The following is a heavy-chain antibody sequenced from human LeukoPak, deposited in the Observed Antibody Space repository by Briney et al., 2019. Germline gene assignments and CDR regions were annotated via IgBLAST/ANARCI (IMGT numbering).Heavy chain of an antibody. CDR1: GFTFSSYW. V-gene: IGHV3-7*01. CDR3: ARVWVPYDSSGYLDY. D-gene: IGHD3-22*01. CDR2: IKQDGSEK. J-gene: IGHJ4*02. Sequence: GGSLRLSCAASGFTFSSYWMSWVRQAPGKGPEWVANIKQDGSEKYCVDSVKGRFTISRDNAKNSLYLQMNSLRAEDTAVYYCARVWVPYDSSGYLDYWGQGTLVTVSS.